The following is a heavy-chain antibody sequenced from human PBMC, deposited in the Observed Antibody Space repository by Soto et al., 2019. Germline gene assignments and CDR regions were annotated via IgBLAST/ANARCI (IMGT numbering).Heavy chain of an antibody. CDR1: GGSISSSSYY. Sequence: SETLSLTCTVSGGSISSSSYYWGWIRQPPGKGLEWIGSIYYSGSTYYNPSLKSRVTKSVDTSKNQLSLKLSSVTAADTAVFYCSRLRYGSGSFAGSYYYYGMDVWGQGTTVT. J-gene: IGHJ6*02. CDR3: SRLRYGSGSFAGSYYYYGMDV. CDR2: IYYSGST. V-gene: IGHV4-39*01. D-gene: IGHD3-10*01.